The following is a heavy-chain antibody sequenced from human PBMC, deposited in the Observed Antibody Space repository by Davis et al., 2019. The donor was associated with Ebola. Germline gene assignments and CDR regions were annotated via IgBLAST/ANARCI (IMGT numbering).Heavy chain of an antibody. CDR3: AREGASLKHPASYYYYGMDV. J-gene: IGHJ6*04. CDR2: INTNTGNP. CDR1: GYTFSSYA. D-gene: IGHD3-16*01. V-gene: IGHV7-4-1*02. Sequence: AASVKVSCKASGYTFSSYAMNWVRQAPGQGLEWMGWINTNTGNPTYAQGFTGRFVFSLATSVSTAYLQISSLKAEDTAVYFCAREGASLKHPASYYYYGMDVWGKGTTVTVSS.